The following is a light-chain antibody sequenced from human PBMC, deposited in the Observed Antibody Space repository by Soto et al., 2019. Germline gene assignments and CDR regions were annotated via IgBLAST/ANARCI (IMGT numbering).Light chain of an antibody. CDR3: QQYNSYSWT. CDR1: QSVSSN. CDR2: KAS. Sequence: TQSPGTLSLSPGERATLSCRASQSVSSNLAWYQQKPGKAPKLLIYKASSLESGVPSRFSGSGSGTEFTLTISSLQPDDFATYYCQQYNSYSWTFGQGTKVDI. J-gene: IGKJ1*01. V-gene: IGKV1-5*03.